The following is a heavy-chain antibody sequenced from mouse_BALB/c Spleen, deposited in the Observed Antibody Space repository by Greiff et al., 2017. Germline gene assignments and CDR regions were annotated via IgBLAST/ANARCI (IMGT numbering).Heavy chain of an antibody. J-gene: IGHJ4*01. CDR1: GYTFTDYN. CDR2: INPNNGGT. CDR3: ARITTVVAPYYYAMDY. V-gene: IGHV1-18*01. Sequence: EVQLQQSGPELVKPGASVKIPCKASGYTFTDYNMDWVKQSHGKSLEWIGDINPNNGGTIYNQKFKGKATLTVDKSSSTAYMELRSLTSEDTAVYYCARITTVVAPYYYAMDYWGQGTSVTVSS. D-gene: IGHD1-1*01.